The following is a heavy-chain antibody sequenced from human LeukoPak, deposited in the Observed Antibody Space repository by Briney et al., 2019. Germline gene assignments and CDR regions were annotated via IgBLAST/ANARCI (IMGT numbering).Heavy chain of an antibody. CDR3: AREMARGVVPDY. V-gene: IGHV3-30-3*01. J-gene: IGHJ4*02. CDR1: GFTLSSYA. Sequence: GRSLGLSCAASGFTLSSYAMYWVRQAPGKGLEWVAVISSNGNNKYYADSVKGRFTISRDTSKNTLYLQMNSLRGEDTAVYYCAREMARGVVPDYWGQGTLVTVSS. D-gene: IGHD3-10*01. CDR2: ISSNGNNK.